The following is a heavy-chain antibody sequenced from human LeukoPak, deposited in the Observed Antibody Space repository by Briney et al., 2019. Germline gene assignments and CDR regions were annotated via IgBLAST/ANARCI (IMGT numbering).Heavy chain of an antibody. V-gene: IGHV4-38-2*02. CDR2: IYHSGST. Sequence: SSETLSLTCTVSTYFISSGYYWGWNRQPPGKGLEWIGSIYHSGSTYYNPSLKSRVTISVDTSKNQFSLKLSSVTAADSAVYYCARDPVGAFVAWGQGTPVTVSS. CDR1: TYFISSGYY. CDR3: ARDPVGAFVA. D-gene: IGHD1-26*01. J-gene: IGHJ5*02.